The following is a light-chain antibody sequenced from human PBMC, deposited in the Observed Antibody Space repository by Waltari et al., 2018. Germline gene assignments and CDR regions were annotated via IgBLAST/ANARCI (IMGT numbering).Light chain of an antibody. CDR1: SSDVGFYNY. Sequence: QSALTQPASVSGSPGQSITISCTGTSSDVGFYNYVSWYQQHPGKAPKLIIFDVFERPSGVSNRCPGSKSGNTASLTISGLLAEDEADYYCNSYTGSSSWVYGGGTKLTVL. V-gene: IGLV2-14*01. J-gene: IGLJ3*02. CDR2: DVF. CDR3: NSYTGSSSWV.